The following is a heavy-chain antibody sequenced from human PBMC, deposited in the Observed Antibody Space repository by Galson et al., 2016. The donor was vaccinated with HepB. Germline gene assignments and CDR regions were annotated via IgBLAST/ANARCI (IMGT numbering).Heavy chain of an antibody. J-gene: IGHJ5*02. Sequence: SLRLSCAASGGPVTDYYMSWIRQAPGKGLEWLSYISATGIRTYYADSVKGRFTISRDNTKNSLYLQMNSLRVEDTAVYYCVRGIDPWGQGTLVTVSS. CDR3: VRGIDP. CDR2: ISATGIRT. V-gene: IGHV3-11*01. CDR1: GGPVTDYY.